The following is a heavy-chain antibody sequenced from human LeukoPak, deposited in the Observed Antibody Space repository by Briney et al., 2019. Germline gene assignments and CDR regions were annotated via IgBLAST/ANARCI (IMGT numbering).Heavy chain of an antibody. CDR3: ARSQYYYDSSGSLYFDY. CDR2: ISGYNGNI. D-gene: IGHD3-22*01. J-gene: IGHJ4*02. Sequence: ASVKLSCKASGYTFSSYGISWVRQAPGQGLEWMGWISGYNGNINYAQKLQGRVTMATDTSTSTPYMELRSLRSDDTAVYYCARSQYYYDSSGSLYFDYWGQGTLVTVSS. CDR1: GYTFSSYG. V-gene: IGHV1-18*01.